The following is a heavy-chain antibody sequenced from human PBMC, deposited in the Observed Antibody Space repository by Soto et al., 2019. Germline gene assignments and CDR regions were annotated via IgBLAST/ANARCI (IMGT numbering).Heavy chain of an antibody. Sequence: QVQLQQWGAGLLKPSETLSLTCAVYGGSFSCYYWSWSRQPPGKGLEWIGEINHSGSTNYNPSLKSRVTISVDTSKNQFSLKLSSVTAADTAVYYCARYYYDSSGYHPTYYFDYWGQGTLVTVSS. CDR3: ARYYYDSSGYHPTYYFDY. D-gene: IGHD3-22*01. CDR1: GGSFSCYY. V-gene: IGHV4-34*01. J-gene: IGHJ4*02. CDR2: INHSGST.